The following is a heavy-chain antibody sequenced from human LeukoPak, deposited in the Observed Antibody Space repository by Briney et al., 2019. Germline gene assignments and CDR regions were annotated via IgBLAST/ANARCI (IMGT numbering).Heavy chain of an antibody. D-gene: IGHD3-3*01. Sequence: PPGRSLRLSCAASGFTFSSYGMHWVRQAPGKGLEWVALISYDGSNKYYADSVKGRFTISRDNSKNTLYLQMNSLRAEDTAVYYCAKDNTHYDFWSGYAHWGQGTLVTVSS. CDR1: GFTFSSYG. J-gene: IGHJ4*02. CDR2: ISYDGSNK. CDR3: AKDNTHYDFWSGYAH. V-gene: IGHV3-30*18.